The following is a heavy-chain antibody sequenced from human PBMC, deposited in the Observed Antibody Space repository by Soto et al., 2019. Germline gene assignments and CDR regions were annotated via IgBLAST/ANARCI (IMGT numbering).Heavy chain of an antibody. J-gene: IGHJ3*01. CDR2: ISVRGDYR. Sequence: EGQLLQSGGGLVQPGESLRVSCAASGFTFSSSGMSWVRQAPGKGLEWVSSISVRGDYRYYADSVKGRFTISRDNSKNTLYLQMNSLSAEDTAVYYCANRGGFDFWGQGTMVAVSS. D-gene: IGHD2-15*01. CDR3: ANRGGFDF. CDR1: GFTFSSSG. V-gene: IGHV3-23*01.